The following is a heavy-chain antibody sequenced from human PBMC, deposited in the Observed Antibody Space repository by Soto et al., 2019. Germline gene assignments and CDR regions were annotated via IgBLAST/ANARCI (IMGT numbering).Heavy chain of an antibody. J-gene: IGHJ4*02. Sequence: DVQLVESGGGLVKPGESLTLSCAASGFSFSNVWMNWVRQAPGKGLEWVGRILKKTEGAIQHYAAPVKGRFIISRDDSRNTVSLQMNGLKTEDTAMYYCTTRVITTNDYWGQGTLVTVSS. V-gene: IGHV3-15*07. CDR1: GFSFSNVW. D-gene: IGHD3-22*01. CDR3: TTRVITTNDY. CDR2: ILKKTEGAIQ.